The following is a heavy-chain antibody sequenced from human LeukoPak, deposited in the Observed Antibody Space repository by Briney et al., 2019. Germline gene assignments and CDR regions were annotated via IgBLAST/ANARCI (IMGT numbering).Heavy chain of an antibody. CDR1: GGSISSYY. Sequence: SETLSLTCTVSGGSISSYYWSWIRQPPGKGLEWIGYIYYSGSTNYNPSLKSRVTISVDTSKNQFSLKLSSVTAADTAAYYCARDGDGSGWSDYWGQGTLATVSS. J-gene: IGHJ4*02. CDR2: IYYSGST. V-gene: IGHV4-59*01. CDR3: ARDGDGSGWSDY. D-gene: IGHD6-19*01.